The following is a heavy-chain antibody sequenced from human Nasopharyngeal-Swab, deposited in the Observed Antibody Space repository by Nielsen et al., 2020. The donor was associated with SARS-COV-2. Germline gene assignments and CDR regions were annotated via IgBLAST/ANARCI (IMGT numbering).Heavy chain of an antibody. D-gene: IGHD3/OR15-3a*01. CDR2: MNPNSGNT. V-gene: IGHV1-8*01. CDR1: GYTFTSYD. J-gene: IGHJ6*02. Sequence: ASVKVSCKASGYTFTSYDINWVRQATGQGLEWMGWMNPNSGNTGYAQKFQGRVTVTRNTSISTAYMELSSLRSEDTAVYYCARDEVGTGYWTGYGMDVWGQGTTVTVSS. CDR3: ARDEVGTGYWTGYGMDV.